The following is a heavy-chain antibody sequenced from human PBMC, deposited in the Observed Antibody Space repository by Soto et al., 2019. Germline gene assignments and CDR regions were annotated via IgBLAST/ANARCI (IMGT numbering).Heavy chain of an antibody. Sequence: QVTLKESGPVLVKPTETLTLTCTVSGFSLSNARMGVSWIRQPPGKALEWLAHIFSNDEKSYSTSLKSRLTISKYTSKSQVVLTMTNMDPVDTATYYCARIRITLVYDYVWGSYRNYGMDVWGQGTTVTVSS. CDR2: IFSNDEK. V-gene: IGHV2-26*01. J-gene: IGHJ6*02. D-gene: IGHD3-16*02. CDR3: ARIRITLVYDYVWGSYRNYGMDV. CDR1: GFSLSNARMG.